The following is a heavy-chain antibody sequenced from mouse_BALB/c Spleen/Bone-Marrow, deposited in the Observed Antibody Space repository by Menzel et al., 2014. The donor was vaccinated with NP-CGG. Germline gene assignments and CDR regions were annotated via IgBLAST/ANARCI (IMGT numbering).Heavy chain of an antibody. D-gene: IGHD1-1*01. J-gene: IGHJ3*01. CDR2: ISDGGSYT. CDR3: ANYCGSTWFAY. CDR1: GFTFSDCY. V-gene: IGHV5-4*02. Sequence: EVMLVESGGGLAKPGGSLKLSCATSGFTFSDCYMYWVRQTPEKRLERVATISDGGSYTYYPGSVKGRFTISRYNAKNNLYLQMSSLKSEDTAMYYCANYCGSTWFAYWGQGTLVTVSA.